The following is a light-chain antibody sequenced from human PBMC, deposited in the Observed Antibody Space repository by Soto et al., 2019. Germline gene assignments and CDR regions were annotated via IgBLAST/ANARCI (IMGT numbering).Light chain of an antibody. Sequence: IVLTLSPFTQSLSPGETATLSCRASQSVSTNQLAWYQYKRGQAPRLVFHSATTRANAFPSRFSASGSGTDFTLTISRLQPEDFALYYCQVYGILPWTFGQGTKVDIK. V-gene: IGKV3-20*01. J-gene: IGKJ1*01. CDR3: QVYGILPWT. CDR1: QSVSTNQ. CDR2: SAT.